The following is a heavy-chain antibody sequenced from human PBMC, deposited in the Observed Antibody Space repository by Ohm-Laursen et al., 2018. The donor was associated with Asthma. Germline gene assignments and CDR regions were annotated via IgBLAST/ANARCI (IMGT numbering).Heavy chain of an antibody. J-gene: IGHJ3*02. V-gene: IGHV3-48*01. D-gene: IGHD2-21*02. CDR1: GFTFSSYS. Sequence: SLRLSCTASGFTFSSYSMNWVRQAPGKGLEWVSYISSSSSTIYYADSVKGRFTISRDNSKSTLYMQMNSLRAEDTAVYYCARREFSGGDPNAAFDIWGQGTMVTVSS. CDR2: ISSSSSTI. CDR3: ARREFSGGDPNAAFDI.